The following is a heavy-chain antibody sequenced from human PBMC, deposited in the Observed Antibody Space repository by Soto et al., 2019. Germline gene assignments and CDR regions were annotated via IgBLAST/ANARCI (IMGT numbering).Heavy chain of an antibody. J-gene: IGHJ4*02. CDR3: ARDGEGYCSGGSCSMVY. Sequence: GGSLRLSCAASGFTFSSYWMSWVRQAPGKGLEWVANIKQDGSEKYYVDSVKGRFTISRDNAKNSLYLQMNSLRAEDTAVYYSARDGEGYCSGGSCSMVYWGQGTLVTVSS. CDR2: IKQDGSEK. D-gene: IGHD2-15*01. V-gene: IGHV3-7*01. CDR1: GFTFSSYW.